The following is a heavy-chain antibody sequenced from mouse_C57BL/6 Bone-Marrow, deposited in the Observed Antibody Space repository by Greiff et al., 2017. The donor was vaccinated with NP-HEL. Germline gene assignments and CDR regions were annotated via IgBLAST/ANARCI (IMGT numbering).Heavy chain of an antibody. Sequence: QLKESGGDLVKPGGSLKLSCAASGFTFSSYGMSWVRQTPDKRLEWVATISSGGSYTYYPDSVKGRFTISRDNAKNTLYLQMSSLKSEDTAMYYCASHYYGSSYLPFDYWGQGTTLTVSS. V-gene: IGHV5-6*01. J-gene: IGHJ2*01. D-gene: IGHD1-1*01. CDR2: ISSGGSYT. CDR3: ASHYYGSSYLPFDY. CDR1: GFTFSSYG.